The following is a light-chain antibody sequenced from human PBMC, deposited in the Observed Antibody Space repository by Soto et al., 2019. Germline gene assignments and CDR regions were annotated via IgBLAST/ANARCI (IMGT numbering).Light chain of an antibody. V-gene: IGKV2-24*01. CDR1: QILVHSDGDTY. Sequence: DMVITQTPLSSPVTLGQPASISCMSSQILVHSDGDTYLNWLQQRPGQPPRLLIYKISKRFSGVPDRFTGSGAGTDFTLKISRVAAEDVGTYYCMQQTQFPFTFGGGTRLEIK. J-gene: IGKJ5*01. CDR2: KIS. CDR3: MQQTQFPFT.